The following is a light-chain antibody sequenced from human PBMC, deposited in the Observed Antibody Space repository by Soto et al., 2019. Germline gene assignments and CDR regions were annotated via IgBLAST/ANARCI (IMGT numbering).Light chain of an antibody. Sequence: QSALTQPPSASGSPGQAVTISCTGTSSDVGAYNFVSWYQQHPGKAPKLIIFGVNQRPSGVPDRFSGSKSGNAASLTVSGLQAEDEADYFCSSYADPTHYVFGTGTQLTVL. CDR2: GVN. J-gene: IGLJ7*01. CDR1: SSDVGAYNF. V-gene: IGLV2-8*01. CDR3: SSYADPTHYV.